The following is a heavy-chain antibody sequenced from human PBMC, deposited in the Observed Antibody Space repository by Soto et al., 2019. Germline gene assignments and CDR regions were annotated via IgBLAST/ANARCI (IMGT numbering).Heavy chain of an antibody. CDR2: ISAYNGNT. Sequence: ASVKVSCKASGYTFTSYGISWVRQAPGQGLEWMGWISAYNGNTNYAQKLQGRVTMTTDTSTSTAYMELRSLRSDDTAVYYCARDLREQWLDDDAFDIWGQGTMVTVSS. CDR3: ARDLREQWLDDDAFDI. CDR1: GYTFTSYG. D-gene: IGHD6-19*01. V-gene: IGHV1-18*01. J-gene: IGHJ3*02.